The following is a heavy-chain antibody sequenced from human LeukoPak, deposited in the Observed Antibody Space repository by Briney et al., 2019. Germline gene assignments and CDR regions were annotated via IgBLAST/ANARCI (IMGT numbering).Heavy chain of an antibody. J-gene: IGHJ4*02. CDR2: INHSGST. CDR3: ARRRRSLYYYDSSGPVDY. Sequence: PSETLSLTCAVYGGSFSGYYRSWIRQPPGKGLEWIGEINHSGSTNYNPSLKSRVTISVDTSKNQFSLKLSSVTAADTAVYYCARRRRSLYYYDSSGPVDYWGQGTLVTVSS. D-gene: IGHD3-22*01. CDR1: GGSFSGYY. V-gene: IGHV4-34*01.